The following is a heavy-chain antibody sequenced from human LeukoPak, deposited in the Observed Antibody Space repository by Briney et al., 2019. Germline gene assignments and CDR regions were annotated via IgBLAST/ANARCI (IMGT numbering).Heavy chain of an antibody. J-gene: IGHJ4*02. Sequence: SETLSLTCAVSGGSISSGGYSWSWIRQPPGKGLEWIGYIYHSGSTYYNPSLKSRVTISVDRSKNQFSLKLSSVTAADTAVYYCANLLSRGYYIDYWGQGTLVTVSS. D-gene: IGHD3-3*01. CDR3: ANLLSRGYYIDY. CDR2: IYHSGST. V-gene: IGHV4-30-2*01. CDR1: GGSISSGGYS.